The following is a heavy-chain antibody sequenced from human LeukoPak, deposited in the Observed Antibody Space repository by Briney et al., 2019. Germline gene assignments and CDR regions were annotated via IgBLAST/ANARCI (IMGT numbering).Heavy chain of an antibody. Sequence: GGSLRLSCAASGFTFSSYSMNWVRPTPGKGLEWVSCISGRCGRTYQANSAKGRFTISRDKSKHPLYLQMSSLSAEDTAVYYCVKIPADCGDDLFDCWGQGTLVTVSS. V-gene: IGHV3-23*01. CDR1: GFTFSSYS. CDR3: VKIPADCGDDLFDC. J-gene: IGHJ4*02. CDR2: ISGRCGRT. D-gene: IGHD4-17*01.